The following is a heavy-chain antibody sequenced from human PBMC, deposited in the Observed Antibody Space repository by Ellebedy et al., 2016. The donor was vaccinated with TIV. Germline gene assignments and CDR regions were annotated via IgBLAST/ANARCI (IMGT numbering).Heavy chain of an antibody. Sequence: GSLRLXCNVSGDSISNAEYYWGWIRQPPGKGLEWIGTVFYTGITFYNPSLKSRVTISVETSKIQFSLRLTSVTAADTAVYYCARLPRRQEVHELTFDLWGQGTMVTVSS. J-gene: IGHJ3*01. V-gene: IGHV4-39*01. CDR3: ARLPRRQEVHELTFDL. D-gene: IGHD1-7*01. CDR2: VFYTGIT. CDR1: GDSISNAEYY.